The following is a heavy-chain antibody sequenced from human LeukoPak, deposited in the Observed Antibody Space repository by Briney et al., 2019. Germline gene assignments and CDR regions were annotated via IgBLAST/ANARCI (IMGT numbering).Heavy chain of an antibody. J-gene: IGHJ4*02. V-gene: IGHV3-30-3*01. CDR1: GFTFSSYA. CDR3: ARTRYNWNAIDY. D-gene: IGHD1-20*01. CDR2: ISYDGSNK. Sequence: GGSLRLSCAASGFTFSSYAMHWVRQAPGKGLEWVAVISYDGSNKYYADSVKGRFTISRDNSKNTLYLQMNSLRAEDTAVYYCARTRYNWNAIDYWGQGTLVTVSS.